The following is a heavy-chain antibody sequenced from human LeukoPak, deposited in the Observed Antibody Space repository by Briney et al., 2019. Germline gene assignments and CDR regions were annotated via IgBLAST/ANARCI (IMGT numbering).Heavy chain of an antibody. Sequence: ASVKVSCKASGYTFTGYYMHWVRQAPGQGLEWMGWINPNSGGTNYAQKFQGRVTMTGDTSISTAYMELSRLRSDDTAVYYCASSTMIVVVIGYWGQGTLVTVSS. CDR1: GYTFTGYY. J-gene: IGHJ4*02. D-gene: IGHD3-22*01. CDR2: INPNSGGT. V-gene: IGHV1-2*02. CDR3: ASSTMIVVVIGY.